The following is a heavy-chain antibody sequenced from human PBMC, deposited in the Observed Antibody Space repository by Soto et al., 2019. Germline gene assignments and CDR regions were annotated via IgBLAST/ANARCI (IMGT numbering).Heavy chain of an antibody. CDR2: INHSGST. V-gene: IGHV4-34*01. CDR3: ARGPPPPFYQLLRFGNWFDH. Sequence: PSETLSLTCAVYGGSFSGYYWSWIRQPPGKGLEWIGEINHSGSTNYNPSLKSRVTISVDTSKNQFSLKLSSVTAADTAVYYCARGPPPPFYQLLRFGNWFDHWGQGTLVTVSS. CDR1: GGSFSGYY. J-gene: IGHJ5*02. D-gene: IGHD2-2*01.